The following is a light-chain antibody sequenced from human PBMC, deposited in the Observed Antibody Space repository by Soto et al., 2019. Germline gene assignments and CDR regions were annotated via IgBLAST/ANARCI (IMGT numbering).Light chain of an antibody. V-gene: IGLV2-11*01. Sequence: QSALTQPRSVSGSPGQSVTISCTGTRSDVGGYNYVSWFQQHPDKAPKLMIYDVTKRPSGVPDRFSGSKSGNTASLTISGLQAGDEADYYCCSYVGNYSWLFGGGTKVTVL. CDR2: DVT. CDR3: CSYVGNYSWL. CDR1: RSDVGGYNY. J-gene: IGLJ2*01.